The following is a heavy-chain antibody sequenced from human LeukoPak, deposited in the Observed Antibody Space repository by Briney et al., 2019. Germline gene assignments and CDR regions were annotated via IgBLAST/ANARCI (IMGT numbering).Heavy chain of an antibody. Sequence: PGGSLRLSCAASGFTFSSYGMHWVRQAPGKGLEWVAFIRYDGSNKYYADSVKGRFTISRDNSKNTLYLQMNSLRAEDTAVYYCAKESTVTPGNVNWFDFWGQGTLVTVSS. D-gene: IGHD4-17*01. J-gene: IGHJ5*01. V-gene: IGHV3-30*02. CDR3: AKESTVTPGNVNWFDF. CDR1: GFTFSSYG. CDR2: IRYDGSNK.